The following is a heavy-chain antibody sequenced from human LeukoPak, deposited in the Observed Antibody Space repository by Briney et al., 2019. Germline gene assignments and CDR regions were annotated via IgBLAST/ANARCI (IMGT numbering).Heavy chain of an antibody. D-gene: IGHD2-21*02. CDR2: IYYSGST. J-gene: IGHJ4*02. CDR1: GGSISSYY. CDR3: ARHHCGGDCHFDY. V-gene: IGHV4-59*08. Sequence: SETLSLTCTVSGGSISSYYWSWIRQPPGKGLEWIGYIYYSGSTNYNPSLESRVTISVDTSKNQFSLKLSSVTAADTAVYYCARHHCGGDCHFDYWGQGTLVTVSS.